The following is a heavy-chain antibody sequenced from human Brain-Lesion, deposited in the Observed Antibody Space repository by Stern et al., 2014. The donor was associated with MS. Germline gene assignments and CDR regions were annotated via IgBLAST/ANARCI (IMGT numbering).Heavy chain of an antibody. CDR2: ISWNSGTI. J-gene: IGHJ4*02. V-gene: IGHV3-9*01. CDR3: ARDITGSSAYFAY. D-gene: IGHD1-14*01. Sequence: EVQLEESGGDLVQPGRSLRLSCEAFGFTFDDYAMHWVRQAPGKGLEWVAGISWNSGTIGYADSVKGRFTTSRDNAYSSLYLQMNSLRPEDTALYYCARDITGSSAYFAYWGQGTLVTVSS. CDR1: GFTFDDYA.